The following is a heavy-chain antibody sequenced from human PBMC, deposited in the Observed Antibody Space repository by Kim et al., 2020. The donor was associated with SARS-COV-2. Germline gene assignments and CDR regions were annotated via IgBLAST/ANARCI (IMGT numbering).Heavy chain of an antibody. J-gene: IGHJ5*02. CDR1: GFTFSSYG. CDR2: ISYDGSNK. D-gene: IGHD2-15*01. Sequence: GGSLRLYCAASGFTFSSYGMHWVRQAPGKGLEWVAVISYDGSNKYYADSVKGRFTISRDNSKNTLYLQMNSLRAEDTAVYYCAKDRGYGCSGGSCYGGGWFDPWGQGTLVTVSS. V-gene: IGHV3-30*18. CDR3: AKDRGYGCSGGSCYGGGWFDP.